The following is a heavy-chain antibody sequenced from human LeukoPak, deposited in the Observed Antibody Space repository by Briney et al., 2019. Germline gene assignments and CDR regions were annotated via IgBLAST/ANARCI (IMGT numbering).Heavy chain of an antibody. J-gene: IGHJ4*02. Sequence: SETLSLTYTVSGGSISSYYWSWIRQPPGKGLELIGYIYYSGSTSYNPSLKSRVTISVDTSKNQFSLKLSSVTAADTAVYYCARGSLWSTGTFDYWGQGTLVTVSS. CDR1: GGSISSYY. D-gene: IGHD4-17*01. CDR2: IYYSGST. V-gene: IGHV4-59*01. CDR3: ARGSLWSTGTFDY.